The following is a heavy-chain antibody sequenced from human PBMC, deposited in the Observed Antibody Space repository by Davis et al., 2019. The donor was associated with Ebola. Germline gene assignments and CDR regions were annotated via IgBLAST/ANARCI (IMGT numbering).Heavy chain of an antibody. CDR1: GYSFTSYW. J-gene: IGHJ4*02. D-gene: IGHD3-3*01. CDR3: ARRSAIFGVTTVFDS. CDR2: IHAGDSDT. Sequence: GGSLRLSCKGSGYSFTSYWIAWVRQMPGKGLEWMGIIHAGDSDTSYSPSFEGQVTISVDRSITTAYLQWSSLKASDPAIYYCARRSAIFGVTTVFDSWGQGTLVTVSS. V-gene: IGHV5-51*01.